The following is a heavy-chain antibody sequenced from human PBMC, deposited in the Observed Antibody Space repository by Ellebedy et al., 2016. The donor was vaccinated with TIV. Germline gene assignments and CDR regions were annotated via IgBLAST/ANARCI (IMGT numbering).Heavy chain of an antibody. V-gene: IGHV3-33*08. Sequence: GESLKISXATSGFSFSSCSMNWVRQAPGKGLEWVAVIWYDGSNKYYADSVKGRFTISRDNSKNTLYLQMNSLRAEDTAVYYCARGRGATRGPYYYYYGMDVWGQGTTVTVSS. CDR1: GFSFSSCS. CDR2: IWYDGSNK. CDR3: ARGRGATRGPYYYYYGMDV. J-gene: IGHJ6*02. D-gene: IGHD1-26*01.